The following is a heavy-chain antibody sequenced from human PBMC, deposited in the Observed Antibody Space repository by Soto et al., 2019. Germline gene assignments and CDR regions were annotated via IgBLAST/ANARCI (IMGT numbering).Heavy chain of an antibody. CDR2: IKQDGSET. V-gene: IGHV3-7*01. CDR1: GCTFSSNW. J-gene: IGHJ4*02. D-gene: IGHD3-9*01. Sequence: PGGSLRLACAASGCTFSSNWMGWVRQAPGKGLEWVANIKQDGSETYYVDSVKGRFTISRDNAKNSLYLQMNSLRAEDTAVYYCAREVQLRYFDWLSLDYWGQGTLVTVSS. CDR3: AREVQLRYFDWLSLDY.